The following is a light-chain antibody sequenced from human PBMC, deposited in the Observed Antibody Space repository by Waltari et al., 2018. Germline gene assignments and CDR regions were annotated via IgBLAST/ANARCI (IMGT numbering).Light chain of an antibody. CDR3: VQAIAFPYS. Sequence: DIVMTQSPLSLPITPGEPASISCRSSQSLLHSNGNTYLHWYLQKPGQSPQLLIYGGSNRASGVPYRFSGSGSGTDFTLKISKVEAEDVGVYYCVQAIAFPYSFGQGTKVEIK. J-gene: IGKJ2*03. CDR2: GGS. CDR1: QSLLHSNGNTY. V-gene: IGKV2-40*01.